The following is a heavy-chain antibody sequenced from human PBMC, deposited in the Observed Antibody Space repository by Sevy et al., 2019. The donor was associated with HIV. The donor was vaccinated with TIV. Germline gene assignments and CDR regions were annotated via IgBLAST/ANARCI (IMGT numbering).Heavy chain of an antibody. V-gene: IGHV4-59*13. D-gene: IGHD3-22*01. CDR2: IYYTGST. CDR1: GGSISSYY. Sequence: SDTLSLTCTVSGGSISSYYWSWIRQPPGKGLEWIGYIYYTGSTNNNPSLKRRVTISVDTSKNQFSLKLSSVTAADTAVYFCARARGMSYDSSSYHWGLDYWGQGTLVTVSS. J-gene: IGHJ4*02. CDR3: ARARGMSYDSSSYHWGLDY.